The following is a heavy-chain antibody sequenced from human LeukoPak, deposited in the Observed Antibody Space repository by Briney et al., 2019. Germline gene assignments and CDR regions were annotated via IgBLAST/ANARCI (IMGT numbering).Heavy chain of an antibody. Sequence: SETLSLTCTVSGYSISSGNFWGWIRQPPGKGLEWIGYIYYSGSTNYNPSLKSRVTISVDTSKNQFSLKLSSVTAADTAVYYCARSLYYYGSDSFDIWGQGTMVTVSS. J-gene: IGHJ3*02. D-gene: IGHD3-10*01. CDR3: ARSLYYYGSDSFDI. CDR2: IYYSGST. CDR1: GYSISSGNF. V-gene: IGHV4-61*01.